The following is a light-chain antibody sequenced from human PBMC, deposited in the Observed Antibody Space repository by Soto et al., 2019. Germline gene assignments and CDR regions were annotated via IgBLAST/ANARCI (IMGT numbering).Light chain of an antibody. CDR2: DAS. J-gene: IGKJ1*01. CDR3: QQYNTYPWT. V-gene: IGKV1-5*01. CDR1: QSIRRR. Sequence: DIQMAQSPSTLSASVGGRVTITCRAIQSIRRRVAWYQQKPGKAPNLLIYDASSLESGVPSRFSGGGSGTEFTLNISSLQPEDFATYYCQQYNTYPWTFGQGTKVELK.